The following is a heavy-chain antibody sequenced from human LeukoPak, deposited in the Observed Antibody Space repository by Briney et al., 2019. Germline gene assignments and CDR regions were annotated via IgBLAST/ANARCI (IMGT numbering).Heavy chain of an antibody. Sequence: PGGSLRLSCAASGFTFSGYAMNWVRQAPGKGLEWVAFIRYDGSNAYYADSVKGRFTISRDNSKNTLYLQMSSLRAEDTAVYYCAKTPIVGAIGFYFDYWGQGTLVTVSS. CDR1: GFTFSGYA. V-gene: IGHV3-30*02. CDR2: IRYDGSNA. J-gene: IGHJ4*02. CDR3: AKTPIVGAIGFYFDY. D-gene: IGHD1-26*01.